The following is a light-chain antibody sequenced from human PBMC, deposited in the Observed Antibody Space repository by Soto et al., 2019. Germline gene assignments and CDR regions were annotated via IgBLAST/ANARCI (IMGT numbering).Light chain of an antibody. CDR3: QQYDTYYT. Sequence: DIPLTQSHCTLSASVRDRVNIXFRASQSISNWLAWYQQKPGKAPTLLIYDVSRLESGVPSRFSGSGSGTEFTLTINSLRPDDFATYYCQQYDTYYTFGQGTKVDI. J-gene: IGKJ2*01. CDR1: QSISNW. CDR2: DVS. V-gene: IGKV1-5*01.